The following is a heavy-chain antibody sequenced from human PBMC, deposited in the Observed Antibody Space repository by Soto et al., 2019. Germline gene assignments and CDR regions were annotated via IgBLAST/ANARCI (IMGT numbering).Heavy chain of an antibody. CDR2: IWYDGSKK. Sequence: QVQLVESGGGVVQPGRSLRLSCAASGFTFSSNGMHWVRQAPGKGLEWVAVIWYDGSKKYYADSVKGRFTISRDNSKNTLYLQMNSLRAEDTAVYYCARAIYCSSTSCYGMDVWGQGTTVTVSS. CDR3: ARAIYCSSTSCYGMDV. CDR1: GFTFSSNG. D-gene: IGHD2-2*01. J-gene: IGHJ6*02. V-gene: IGHV3-33*01.